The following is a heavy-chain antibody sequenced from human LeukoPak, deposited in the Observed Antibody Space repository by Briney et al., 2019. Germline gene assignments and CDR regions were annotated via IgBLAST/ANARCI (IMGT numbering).Heavy chain of an antibody. CDR3: ARDRPNYDFWSGYPYGDAFDI. D-gene: IGHD3-3*01. CDR2: IYYSGST. V-gene: IGHV4-59*01. J-gene: IGHJ3*02. Sequence: ASETLSLTCSVSGDSMRNYYWSWIQQPPGKGLEWIGYIYYSGSTNYNPSLKSRVTISVDTSKDQFSLKLTSVTATDTAMYYCARDRPNYDFWSGYPYGDAFDIWGQGTMVTVSS. CDR1: GDSMRNYY.